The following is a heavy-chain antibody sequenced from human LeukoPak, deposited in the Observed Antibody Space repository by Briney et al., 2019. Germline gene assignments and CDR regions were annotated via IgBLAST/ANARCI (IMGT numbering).Heavy chain of an antibody. CDR1: GYTFTGYY. J-gene: IGHJ5*02. D-gene: IGHD3-10*01. CDR2: INPNSGGT. V-gene: IGHV1-2*02. CDR3: AREYYYGSGSYYNFWFDP. Sequence: ASVKVSCKASGYTFTGYYMHWVRQAPEQGLEWMGWINPNSGGTNYAQKFQGRVTMTRDTSISTAYMELSRLRSDDTAVYYCAREYYYGSGSYYNFWFDPWGQGTLVTVSS.